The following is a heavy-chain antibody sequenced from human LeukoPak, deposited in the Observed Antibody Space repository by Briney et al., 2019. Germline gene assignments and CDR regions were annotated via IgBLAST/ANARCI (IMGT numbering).Heavy chain of an antibody. CDR2: ISYDGSNK. J-gene: IGHJ4*02. CDR3: ARGYCSSTSCYADDY. V-gene: IGHV3-30-3*01. Sequence: PGGSLRLSCAASGFTFSSYAMSWVRQAPGKGLEWVAVISYDGSNKYYADSVKGRFTISRDNSKNTLYLQMNSLRAEDTAVYYCARGYCSSTSCYADDYWGQGTLVTVSS. D-gene: IGHD2-2*01. CDR1: GFTFSSYA.